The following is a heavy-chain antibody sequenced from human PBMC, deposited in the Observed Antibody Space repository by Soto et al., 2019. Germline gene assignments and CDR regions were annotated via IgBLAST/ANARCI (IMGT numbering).Heavy chain of an antibody. D-gene: IGHD3-3*01. CDR3: ARGIPTNYDFWSGYYPVGWFDP. CDR1: GGSFRGYY. Sequence: QVQLQQWGAGLLKPSETLSLTCAVYGGSFRGYYWSWIRQPPGKGLEWIGEINHSGSTNYNPSLKSRVTISVDTSKNQFSLKLSSVTAADTAVYYCARGIPTNYDFWSGYYPVGWFDPWGQGTLVTVSS. V-gene: IGHV4-34*01. CDR2: INHSGST. J-gene: IGHJ5*02.